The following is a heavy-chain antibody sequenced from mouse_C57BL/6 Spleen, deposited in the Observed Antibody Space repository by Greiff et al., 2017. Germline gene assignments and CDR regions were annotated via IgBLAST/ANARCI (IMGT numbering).Heavy chain of an antibody. CDR3: IRYDGLPNGNV. V-gene: IGHV6-6*01. Sequence: EVKLMESGGGLVQPGGSMILSCAASGFTFSDAWMVWVRQSPEKGLEWVAEIRNKANNHATYYAESVKGRFTISRDEYKSSFYQHMYSLRAEETGIYYYIRYDGLPNGNVWGTETTVTVSS. J-gene: IGHJ1*03. CDR1: GFTFSDAW. CDR2: IRNKANNHAT. D-gene: IGHD2-3*01.